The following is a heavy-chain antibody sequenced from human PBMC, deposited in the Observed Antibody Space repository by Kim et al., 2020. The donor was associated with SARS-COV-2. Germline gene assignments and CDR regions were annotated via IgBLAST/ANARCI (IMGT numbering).Heavy chain of an antibody. Sequence: GGSLRLSCAASGFTFSSYAMSWVRQAPGKGLEWVSAIGGSGGSTYYADSVKGRFTISRDNSKNTLYLQMNSLGAEDTAVYYCAKPDQYYYDSSGYYYGSAFDIWGQGTMVTVSS. V-gene: IGHV3-23*01. D-gene: IGHD3-22*01. CDR3: AKPDQYYYDSSGYYYGSAFDI. J-gene: IGHJ3*02. CDR1: GFTFSSYA. CDR2: IGGSGGST.